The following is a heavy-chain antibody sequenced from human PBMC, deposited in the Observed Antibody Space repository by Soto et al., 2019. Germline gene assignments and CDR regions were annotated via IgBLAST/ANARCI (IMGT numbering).Heavy chain of an antibody. CDR2: ISYDGSNK. Sequence: GGSLRLSCAASGFTFSSYAMHWVRQAPGKGLEWVAVISYDGSNKYYADSVKGRFTISRDNSKNTLYLQMNSLRAEDTAVYYCARDGGRYHFDYWGQGTLVTVSS. CDR1: GFTFSSYA. V-gene: IGHV3-30-3*01. J-gene: IGHJ4*02. CDR3: ARDGGRYHFDY. D-gene: IGHD3-16*01.